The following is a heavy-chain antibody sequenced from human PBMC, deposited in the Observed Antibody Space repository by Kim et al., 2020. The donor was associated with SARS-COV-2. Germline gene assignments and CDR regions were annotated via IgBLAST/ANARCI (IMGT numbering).Heavy chain of an antibody. CDR1: GFTFSSYG. Sequence: GGSLRLSCAASGFTFSSYGMHWVRQAPGKGLEWVAVIWYDGSNKYYADSVKGRFTISRDNSKNTLYLQMNSLRAEDTAVYYCARAYSSSWYNWFDPWGQGTLVTVSS. D-gene: IGHD6-13*01. CDR3: ARAYSSSWYNWFDP. J-gene: IGHJ5*02. CDR2: IWYDGSNK. V-gene: IGHV3-33*01.